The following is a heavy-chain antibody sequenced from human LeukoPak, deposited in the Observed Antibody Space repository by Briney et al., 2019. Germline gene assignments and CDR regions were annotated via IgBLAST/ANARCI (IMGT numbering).Heavy chain of an antibody. D-gene: IGHD4-17*01. CDR3: AKDLKWVKYGGYDY. CDR2: IWYDGSNK. CDR1: GFTFSSYG. V-gene: IGHV3-33*06. J-gene: IGHJ4*02. Sequence: PGGSLRLSCAASGFTFSSYGMHWVRQTPGKGLEWVAVIWYDGSNKYYADSVKGRFTISRDNSKNTLYLQMNSLRAEDTAVYYCAKDLKWVKYGGYDYWGQGTLVTVSS.